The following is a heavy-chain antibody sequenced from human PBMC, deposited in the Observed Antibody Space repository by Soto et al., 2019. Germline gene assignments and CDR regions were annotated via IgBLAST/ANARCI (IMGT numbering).Heavy chain of an antibody. J-gene: IGHJ4*02. Sequence: EVQLLESGGGLVQPGGSLRLSCAASGFTFGNFVMRWIRQTPGKGLEWVSTITETGDDTYYTDSVKGRFTVSRDNSKNTLYLQMTDLRAEDTALYYCTKGGATYGLLTHDYWGQGTLVTVSS. CDR3: TKGGATYGLLTHDY. CDR2: ITETGDDT. D-gene: IGHD3-9*01. V-gene: IGHV3-23*01. CDR1: GFTFGNFV.